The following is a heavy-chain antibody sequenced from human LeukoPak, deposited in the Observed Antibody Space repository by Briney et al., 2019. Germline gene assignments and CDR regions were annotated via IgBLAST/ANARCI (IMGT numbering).Heavy chain of an antibody. D-gene: IGHD4-17*01. CDR2: ISYDGSNK. CDR1: GFTFSSYA. CDR3: ARSVSGYGDFDY. J-gene: IGHJ4*02. Sequence: GGSLSLSCAASGFTFSSYAMHWVRQAPGKGLEWVAVISYDGSNKYYADSVKGRFTISRDNSKNTLYLQMNSLRAEDTAVYYCARSVSGYGDFDYWGQGTLVTVSS. V-gene: IGHV3-30*04.